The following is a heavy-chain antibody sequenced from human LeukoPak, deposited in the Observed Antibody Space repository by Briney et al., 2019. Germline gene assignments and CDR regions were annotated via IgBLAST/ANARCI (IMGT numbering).Heavy chain of an antibody. V-gene: IGHV1-18*01. CDR2: ISAYNGNT. J-gene: IGHJ4*02. Sequence: GESLKISCQGSGYSFNSYWIAWVRQAPGQGLEWMGWISAYNGNTNYAQKLQGRVTMTTDTPTSTAYMELRSLRSDDTAVYYCALGRSSFLHWGQGTLVTVSS. CDR3: ALGRSSFLH. CDR1: GYSFNSYW. D-gene: IGHD6-13*01.